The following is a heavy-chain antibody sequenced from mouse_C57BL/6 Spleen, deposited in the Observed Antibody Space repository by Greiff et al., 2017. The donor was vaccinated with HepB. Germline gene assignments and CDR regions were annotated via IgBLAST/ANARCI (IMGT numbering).Heavy chain of an antibody. CDR2: ISDGGSYT. CDR1: GFTFSSYA. CDR3: ARDRRWFAY. J-gene: IGHJ3*01. V-gene: IGHV5-4*01. Sequence: EVQGVESGGGLVKPGGSLKLSCAASGFTFSSYAMSWVRQTPEKRLEWVATISDGGSYTYYPDNVKGRFTISRDNAKNNLYLQMSHLKSEDTAMYYCARDRRWFAYWGQGTLVTVSA.